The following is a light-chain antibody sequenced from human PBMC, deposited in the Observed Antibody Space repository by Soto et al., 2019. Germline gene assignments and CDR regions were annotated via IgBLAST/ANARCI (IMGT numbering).Light chain of an antibody. J-gene: IGKJ4*02. Sequence: EIVLTQSPATLSVSPGDRVALSCRASQSVDINLAWYQQRPGQAPRLLVYGASTKATDMPGRFSGRGSGTELTLTINNLQSEDFAVYYCQQSYSTPQTFGRETKVEIK. V-gene: IGKV3-15*01. CDR2: GAS. CDR3: QQSYSTPQT. CDR1: QSVDIN.